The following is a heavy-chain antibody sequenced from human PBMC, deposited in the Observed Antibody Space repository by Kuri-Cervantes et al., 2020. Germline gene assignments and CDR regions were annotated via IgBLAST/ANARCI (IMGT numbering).Heavy chain of an antibody. CDR2: ITPYDGNT. Sequence: ASVKVSCKASGYTFTSHGISWVRQAPGQGLEWMGWITPYDGNTDFAQNLQGRVTLTTDTSTSTAYMELSSLRSEDTAVYYCARGPRGAFDIWGQGTMVTVSS. CDR3: ARGPRGAFDI. J-gene: IGHJ3*02. CDR1: GYTFTSHG. V-gene: IGHV1-18*01.